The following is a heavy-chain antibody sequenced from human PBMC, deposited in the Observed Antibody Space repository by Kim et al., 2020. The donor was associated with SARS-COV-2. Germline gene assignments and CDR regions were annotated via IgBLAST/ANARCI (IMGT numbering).Heavy chain of an antibody. V-gene: IGHV4-31*03. D-gene: IGHD3-22*01. CDR3: ASGYYDSSGHGGVVDY. CDR1: GGSISSGGYY. Sequence: SETLSLTCTVSGGSISSGGYYWSWIRQHPGKGLEWIGYIYYSGSTYYNPSLKSRVTISVDTSKNQFSLKLSSVTAADTAVYYCASGYYDSSGHGGVVDYWGQGTLVTVSS. CDR2: IYYSGST. J-gene: IGHJ4*02.